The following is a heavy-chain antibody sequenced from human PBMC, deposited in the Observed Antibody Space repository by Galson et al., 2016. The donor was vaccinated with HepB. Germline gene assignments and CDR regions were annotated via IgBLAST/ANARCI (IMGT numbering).Heavy chain of an antibody. V-gene: IGHV3-23*01. CDR2: ISGSAIST. CDR1: NFVFSDFA. Sequence: SLRLSCAASNFVFSDFAMSWVRQAPGKGLEWVSSISGSAISTYYADSMKGRFTISRDNSKNILYLQMNSLRADDTAVYYCAKGNHGTSAFPQVFDPWGQGTLVIVSA. J-gene: IGHJ5*02. CDR3: AKGNHGTSAFPQVFDP. D-gene: IGHD1-7*01.